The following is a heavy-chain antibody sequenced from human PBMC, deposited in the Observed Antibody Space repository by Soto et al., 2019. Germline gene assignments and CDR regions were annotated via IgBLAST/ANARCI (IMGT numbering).Heavy chain of an antibody. J-gene: IGHJ5*02. Sequence: SETLSLTCTVSGGSISSYYWSWIRQPPGKGLEWIGYIYYSGSTNYNPSLKSRVTISVDTSKNQFSLKLSSVTAADTAVYYCARHQSIGWFDPWGQGTLVTVSS. D-gene: IGHD1-26*01. CDR2: IYYSGST. CDR1: GGSISSYY. CDR3: ARHQSIGWFDP. V-gene: IGHV4-59*08.